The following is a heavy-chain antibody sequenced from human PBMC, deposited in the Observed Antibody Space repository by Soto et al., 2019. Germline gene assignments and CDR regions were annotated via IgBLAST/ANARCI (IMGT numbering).Heavy chain of an antibody. D-gene: IGHD2-15*01. Sequence: EVQVVESGGGLAQPGGSLRLSCAASGFSFSSYTMKWVRQAPGKGLEWLSEITSSSSGKFYADAVKGRFTISRDNAKNSLYLQMDSLRIEDTAVYYCARGREYCSGGRCYETGSDYWGQGTLVTVSS. J-gene: IGHJ4*02. CDR3: ARGREYCSGGRCYETGSDY. V-gene: IGHV3-48*01. CDR1: GFSFSSYT. CDR2: ITSSSSGK.